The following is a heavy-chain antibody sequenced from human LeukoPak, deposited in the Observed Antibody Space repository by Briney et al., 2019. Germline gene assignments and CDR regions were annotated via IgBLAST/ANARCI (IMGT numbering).Heavy chain of an antibody. V-gene: IGHV3-23*01. D-gene: IGHD3-10*01. Sequence: GGSLRLSCAASGFTFSSYVMSWVRQAPGKGLEWVSAISGSGGGTYYADTVKGRFTISRDNSKNTLQLQMSSLRAEDTAVYYCAKDRVLRGTYYFDYWGQGTLVTVSS. J-gene: IGHJ4*02. CDR3: AKDRVLRGTYYFDY. CDR2: ISGSGGGT. CDR1: GFTFSSYV.